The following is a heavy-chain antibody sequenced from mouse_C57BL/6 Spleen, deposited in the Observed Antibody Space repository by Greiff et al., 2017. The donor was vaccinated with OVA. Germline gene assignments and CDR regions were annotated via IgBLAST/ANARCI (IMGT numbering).Heavy chain of an antibody. CDR1: GYTFTSYW. D-gene: IGHD1-1*01. CDR2: IDPSASYT. J-gene: IGHJ3*01. Sequence: QVQLQQPGAELVKPGASVKLSCKASGYTFTSYWLQWVKQRPGQGLEWIGEIDPSASYTNYNQKFKGKATLTVDTSSSTAYMQLSSLTSEDSAVYYCARENYYGSKKFAYWGQGTLVTVSA. CDR3: ARENYYGSKKFAY. V-gene: IGHV1-50*01.